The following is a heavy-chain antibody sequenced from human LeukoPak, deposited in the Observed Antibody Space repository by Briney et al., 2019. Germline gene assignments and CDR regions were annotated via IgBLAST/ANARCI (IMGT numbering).Heavy chain of an antibody. D-gene: IGHD6-19*01. J-gene: IGHJ3*02. CDR1: GFTVSSNY. V-gene: IGHV3-66*04. CDR3: ARRAGPGGLVVAVDAFDI. CDR2: IYSGGST. Sequence: GGSLRLSRAASGFTVSSNYMSWVRQAPGKGLEWVSVIYSGGSTYYADSVKGRFSISRDNSKNTLYLQMNSLRAEDTAVYYCARRAGPGGLVVAVDAFDIWGQGTMVTVSS.